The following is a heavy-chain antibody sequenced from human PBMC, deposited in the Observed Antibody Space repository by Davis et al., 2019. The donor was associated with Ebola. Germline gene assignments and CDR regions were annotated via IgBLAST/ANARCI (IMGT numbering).Heavy chain of an antibody. CDR1: GYSFTSYW. V-gene: IGHV5-10-1*01. Sequence: GESLKISCKGSGYSFTSYWISWVRQMPGKGLEWMGRIDPSDSYTNYSPSFQGHVTISADKSISTAYLQWSSLKASDTAMYYCAGHRYYYYGMDVWGQGTTVTVSS. J-gene: IGHJ6*02. CDR2: IDPSDSYT. D-gene: IGHD1-14*01. CDR3: AGHRYYYYGMDV.